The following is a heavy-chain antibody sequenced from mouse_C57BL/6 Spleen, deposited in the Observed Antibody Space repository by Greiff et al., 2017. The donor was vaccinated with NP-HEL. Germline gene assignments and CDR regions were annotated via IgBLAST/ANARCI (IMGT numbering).Heavy chain of an antibody. V-gene: IGHV2-6-1*01. CDR3: ARQGAQANAMDY. Sequence: VQLQESGPGLVAPSQSLSITCTVSGFSLTSYGVHWVRQPPGKGLEWLVVIWSDGNTTYNSDLKSRLSISKDNSKSQVFLKMNSRQTDDTAMYYCARQGAQANAMDYWGQGTSVTVSS. J-gene: IGHJ4*01. CDR1: GFSLTSYG. D-gene: IGHD3-2*02. CDR2: IWSDGNT.